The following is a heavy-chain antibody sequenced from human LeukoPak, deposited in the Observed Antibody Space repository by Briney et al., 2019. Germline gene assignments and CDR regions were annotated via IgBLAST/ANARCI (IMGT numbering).Heavy chain of an antibody. D-gene: IGHD1-26*01. J-gene: IGHJ4*02. V-gene: IGHV4-61*05. Sequence: SETLSLTCTVSGGSISSSSYYWGWIRQPPGKGLEWIGYIYYSGSTNYNPSLKSRVTISVDTSKNQFSLKLSSVTAADTAVCYCASVRRSGSYLSSGRTFDYWGQGTLVTVSS. CDR1: GGSISSSSYY. CDR3: ASVRRSGSYLSSGRTFDY. CDR2: IYYSGST.